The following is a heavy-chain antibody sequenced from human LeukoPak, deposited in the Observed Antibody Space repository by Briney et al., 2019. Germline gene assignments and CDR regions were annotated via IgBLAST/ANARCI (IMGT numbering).Heavy chain of an antibody. D-gene: IGHD2-15*01. CDR3: ARGFYCSGGSCYHSADNYYYGMDV. J-gene: IGHJ6*02. Sequence: ASVKVSCKASGYTFTSYGISWVRQAPGQGLEWMGWISAYNGNTNYAQKLQGRVTMTTDTSTSTAYMELRSLRSDDTAVYYCARGFYCSGGSCYHSADNYYYGMDVWGQGTTVTVSS. CDR2: ISAYNGNT. V-gene: IGHV1-18*01. CDR1: GYTFTSYG.